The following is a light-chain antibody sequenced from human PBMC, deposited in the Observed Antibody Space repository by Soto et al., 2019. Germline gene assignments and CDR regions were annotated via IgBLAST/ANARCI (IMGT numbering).Light chain of an antibody. CDR3: QQGYDIPLT. V-gene: IGKV1-39*01. CDR2: TTS. Sequence: DIQMTQSPSSLSASIGDRVSITCRASQTINNYLNWFQQKPGEAPNLLIYTTSTLHSGVPSRFSGSGSGTDFTLTIPNLQLEDFATYYCQQGYDIPLTFGQGTRLEI. J-gene: IGKJ5*01. CDR1: QTINNY.